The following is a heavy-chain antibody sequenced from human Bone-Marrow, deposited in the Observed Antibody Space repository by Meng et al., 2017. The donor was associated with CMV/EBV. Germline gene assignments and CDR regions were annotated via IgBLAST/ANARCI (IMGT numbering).Heavy chain of an antibody. CDR2: ISSSGSTI. CDR3: ARGSAASRYYYYYYGKDV. CDR1: GFTFSSYW. J-gene: IGHJ6*02. Sequence: GESLKISCAASGFTFSSYWMSWVRQAPGKGLEWVSYISSSGSTIYYADSVKGRFTISRDNAKKSLYLQMNSLRAEDTAVYYCARGSAASRYYYYYYGKDVWGQGTTVAVSS. D-gene: IGHD2-2*01. V-gene: IGHV3-48*04.